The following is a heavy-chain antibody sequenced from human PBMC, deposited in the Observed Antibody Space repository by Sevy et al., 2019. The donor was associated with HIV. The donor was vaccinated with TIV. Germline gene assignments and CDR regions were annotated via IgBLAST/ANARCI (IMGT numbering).Heavy chain of an antibody. CDR2: ISWNSGSI. Sequence: GGFLRLSCAASGFTFDDYAMHWVRQAPGKGLEWLSGISWNSGSIGYADSVKGRFTISRDNAKNSLYLQMNSLRAEDTALYYCATATTSYRSGGSCYGAFDIWGQGTMVTVSS. J-gene: IGHJ3*02. D-gene: IGHD2-15*01. V-gene: IGHV3-9*01. CDR3: ATATTSYRSGGSCYGAFDI. CDR1: GFTFDDYA.